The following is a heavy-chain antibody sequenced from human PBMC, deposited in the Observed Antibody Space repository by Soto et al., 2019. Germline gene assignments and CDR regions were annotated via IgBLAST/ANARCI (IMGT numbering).Heavy chain of an antibody. CDR3: EGAKRTYYYDSSGYYRNDIDDY. J-gene: IGHJ4*02. D-gene: IGHD3-22*01. CDR1: GFTFSSYA. V-gene: IGHV3-23*01. CDR2: ISGSGGST. Sequence: GGSLRLSCAASGFTFSSYAMSWVRQAPGKGLEWVSAISGSGGSTYYADSVKGRFTISRDNSKNTLYLQMNSLRAEDTAVYYCEGAKRTYYYDSSGYYRNDIDDYWGQGTLVTVSS.